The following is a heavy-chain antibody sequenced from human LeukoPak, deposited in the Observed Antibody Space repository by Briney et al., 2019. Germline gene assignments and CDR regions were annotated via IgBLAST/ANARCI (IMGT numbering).Heavy chain of an antibody. D-gene: IGHD6-19*01. CDR1: GGSISSSSYY. CDR2: IYYSGST. Sequence: SETLSLTCTVSGGSISSSSYYWGWIRQPPGKGLEWIGSIYYSGSTYYNPSLKSRVTISVDTSKNQFSLKLSSVTAADTAVYYCARHRTLRGIAVAGTFDYWGQGTLVTVSS. J-gene: IGHJ4*02. V-gene: IGHV4-39*01. CDR3: ARHRTLRGIAVAGTFDY.